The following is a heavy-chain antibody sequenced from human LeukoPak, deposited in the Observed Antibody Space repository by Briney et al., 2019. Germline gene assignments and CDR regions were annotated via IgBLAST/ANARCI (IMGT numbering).Heavy chain of an antibody. J-gene: IGHJ5*02. V-gene: IGHV4-34*01. CDR1: GGSFSGCY. Sequence: KPSETLSLTCAVYGGSFSGCYWSWIRQPPGKGLEWIGEINHSGSTNYNPSLKSRVTISVDTSKNQFSLKLSSVTAADTAVYYCHGSGSYYNNWFDPWGQGTLVTVSS. CDR2: INHSGST. D-gene: IGHD3-10*01. CDR3: HGSGSYYNNWFDP.